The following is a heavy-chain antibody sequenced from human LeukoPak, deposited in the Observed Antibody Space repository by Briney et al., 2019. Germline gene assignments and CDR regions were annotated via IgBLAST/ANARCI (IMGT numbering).Heavy chain of an antibody. CDR1: GYTFTGYY. Sequence: ASVKASCKASGYTFTGYYMHWVRQAPGQGLEWMGWINPNSGGTNYAQKFQGRVTMTRDTSISTAYMELSRLRSDDTAVYYCARIVGSAVRRDYGDPSAGDYWGQGTLVTVSS. J-gene: IGHJ4*02. V-gene: IGHV1-2*02. CDR2: INPNSGGT. CDR3: ARIVGSAVRRDYGDPSAGDY. D-gene: IGHD4-17*01.